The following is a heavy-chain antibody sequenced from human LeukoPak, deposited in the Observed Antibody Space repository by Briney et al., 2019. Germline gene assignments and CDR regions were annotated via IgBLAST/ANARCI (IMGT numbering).Heavy chain of an antibody. CDR1: GYTFTSYD. Sequence: ASVKVSCKVSGYTFTSYDINWVRQATGQGLEWMGWMNPNSGNTGYAQKFQGRVTMTRNTSISTAYMELSSLRSEDTAVYYCARFAPLYCSSTSCYFPFYYYYYGMDVWGQGTTVTVSS. J-gene: IGHJ6*02. CDR2: MNPNSGNT. V-gene: IGHV1-8*01. D-gene: IGHD2-2*01. CDR3: ARFAPLYCSSTSCYFPFYYYYYGMDV.